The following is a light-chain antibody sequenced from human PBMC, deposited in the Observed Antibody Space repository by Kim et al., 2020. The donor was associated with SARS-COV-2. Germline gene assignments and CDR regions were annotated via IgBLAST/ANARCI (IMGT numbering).Light chain of an antibody. CDR3: AGWDDTLNGVV. Sequence: VTICGRGSTCNIGINTLMWYNKLPGTAPKLLIYSDNKRPSGVHDRFSGSKSGTSASLAISGRQSEDDADYYCAGWDDTLNGVVFGGGTQLTVL. J-gene: IGLJ2*01. CDR2: SDN. CDR1: TCNIGINT. V-gene: IGLV1-44*01.